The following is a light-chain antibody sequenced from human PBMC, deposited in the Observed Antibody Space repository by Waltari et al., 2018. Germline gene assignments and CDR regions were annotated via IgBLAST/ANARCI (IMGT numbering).Light chain of an antibody. V-gene: IGKV4-1*01. CDR2: LTS. CDR1: ESLLSPSNNMNY. Sequence: DIVMTQSPDSLAVSLGERATIPCHSSESLLSPSNNMNYLSWYQQRPGQPHRLLIYLTSTRESGVPARFSGSGSGTDFTLTISSLQTEDVATYFCQQYFRGPISFGPGTKLEMK. J-gene: IGKJ3*01. CDR3: QQYFRGPIS.